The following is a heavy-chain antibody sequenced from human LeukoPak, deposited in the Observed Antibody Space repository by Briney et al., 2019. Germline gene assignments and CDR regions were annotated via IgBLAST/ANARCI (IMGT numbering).Heavy chain of an antibody. CDR1: GGSISSYC. Sequence: SETLSLTCTVSGGSISSYCWSWIRQPPGKGLEWIGYIYYSGSTNYNPSLKSRVTISVDTSKNQFSLKLSSVTAADTAVYYCARTMVRGVHLDYWGQGTLVTVSS. J-gene: IGHJ4*02. CDR2: IYYSGST. V-gene: IGHV4-59*01. CDR3: ARTMVRGVHLDY. D-gene: IGHD3-10*01.